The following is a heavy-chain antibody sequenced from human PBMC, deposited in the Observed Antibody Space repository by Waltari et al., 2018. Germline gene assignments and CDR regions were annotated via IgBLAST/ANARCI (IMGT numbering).Heavy chain of an antibody. V-gene: IGHV4-61*02. CDR3: ARDREGAGDAFDI. CDR1: GGSISSGSYY. J-gene: IGHJ3*02. D-gene: IGHD1-26*01. Sequence: QVQLQESGPGLVKPSQTLSLTCTVSGGSISSGSYYWRWLRQPAGKGLEWIGRIYTSGSTNYNPSLKSRVTISVDTSKNQFSLKLSFVTAADTAVYYCARDREGAGDAFDIWGQGTMVTVSS. CDR2: IYTSGST.